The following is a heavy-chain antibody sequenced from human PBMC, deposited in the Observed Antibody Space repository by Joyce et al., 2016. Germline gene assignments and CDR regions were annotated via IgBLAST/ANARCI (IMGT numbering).Heavy chain of an antibody. CDR1: GYSFSSGYY. V-gene: IGHV4-38-2*02. Sequence: QVQLQESGPGLVKPSETLSLSCAVSGYSFSSGYYWGWIRQPPGKGLEWIGSIFHSGTTYYNSSLQSRLSISRYTSMTQFSLTLTSVTAADTAVYYCARDRGAYCYDGSGSYWYFDLWGRGALVTVSS. CDR2: IFHSGTT. D-gene: IGHD3-22*01. CDR3: ARDRGAYCYDGSGSYWYFDL. J-gene: IGHJ2*01.